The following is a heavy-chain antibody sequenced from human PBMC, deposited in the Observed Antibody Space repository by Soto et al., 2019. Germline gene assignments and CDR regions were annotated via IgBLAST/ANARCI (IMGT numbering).Heavy chain of an antibody. CDR2: ISYDGSNK. CDR3: ARDDGEDIVVVPAASYGMDV. J-gene: IGHJ6*02. D-gene: IGHD2-2*01. CDR1: GFTFSSYA. Sequence: LRLSCAASGFTFSSYAMHWVRQAPGKGQEWVAVISYDGSNKYYADSVKGRFTISRDNSKNTLYLQMNSLRAEDTAVYYCARDDGEDIVVVPAASYGMDVWGQGTTVTVSS. V-gene: IGHV3-30-3*01.